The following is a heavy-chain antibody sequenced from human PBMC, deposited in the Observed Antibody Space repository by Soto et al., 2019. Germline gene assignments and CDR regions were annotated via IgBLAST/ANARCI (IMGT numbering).Heavy chain of an antibody. D-gene: IGHD2-2*01. CDR3: ARAHIVVVPAAIDYYYYYGMDV. Sequence: ASVKVSCKASGYTFTSYDINWVRQATGQGLEWMGWMNPNSGNTGYAQKFQGRVTMTRNTSISTAYMELSSLGSEDTAVYYCARAHIVVVPAAIDYYYYYGMDVWGQGTTVTVSS. V-gene: IGHV1-8*01. CDR2: MNPNSGNT. CDR1: GYTFTSYD. J-gene: IGHJ6*02.